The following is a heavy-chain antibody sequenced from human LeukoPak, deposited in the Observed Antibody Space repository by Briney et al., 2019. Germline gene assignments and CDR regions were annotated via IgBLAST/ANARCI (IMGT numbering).Heavy chain of an antibody. V-gene: IGHV1-69*04. CDR2: IIPILGIA. CDR3: AILRDYYDSSGYYNPLDY. J-gene: IGHJ4*02. CDR1: GGTFSSYA. Sequence: ASVKVSCKASGGTFSSYAISWVRQAPGQGLEWMGRIIPILGIANYAQKFQGRVTITADKSTSTAYMELSSLRSEDTAVYYCAILRDYYDSSGYYNPLDYWGQGTLVTVSS. D-gene: IGHD3-22*01.